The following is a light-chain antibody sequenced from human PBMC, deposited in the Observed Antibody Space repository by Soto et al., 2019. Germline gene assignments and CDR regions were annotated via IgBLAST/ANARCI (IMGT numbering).Light chain of an antibody. Sequence: DIQMTQSQSSLSASVGDRVSITCRASQSIVTYLNWYHQKPGQAPKLLIYDASSLQSGVPSRFSGSGSGTEFTLTISSLQPEDFATYYCLQHNSYPWTFGQGTKVDIK. J-gene: IGKJ1*01. V-gene: IGKV1-17*01. CDR3: LQHNSYPWT. CDR1: QSIVTY. CDR2: DAS.